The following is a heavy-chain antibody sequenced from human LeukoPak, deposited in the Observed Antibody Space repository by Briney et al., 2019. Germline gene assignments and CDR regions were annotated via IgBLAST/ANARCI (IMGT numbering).Heavy chain of an antibody. CDR2: ISDDGRAT. Sequence: GGSLRLSCAASGFTVKRYYMYWIRQAPGRGPMWVSRISDDGRATLYADFAKGRFTISRDSAKNTVYLQMNSLRVEDTALYYCVRDIAPVGAVWFDPWGQGTLVTVSS. CDR3: VRDIAPVGAVWFDP. V-gene: IGHV3-74*01. D-gene: IGHD6-13*01. CDR1: GFTVKRYY. J-gene: IGHJ5*02.